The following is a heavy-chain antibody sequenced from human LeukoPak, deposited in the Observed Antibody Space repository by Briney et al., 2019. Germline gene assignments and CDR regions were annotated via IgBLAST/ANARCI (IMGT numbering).Heavy chain of an antibody. CDR3: ARHAAISAAGTAPFDS. CDR1: GGSISKYY. J-gene: IGHJ4*02. Sequence: SETLSLTCTVSGGSISKYYWSLIRQSPGKGLDWIGYIYRGSTNYNPSLKSRVTISVDTSKNQVSLKLTSATATDTAVYYCARHAAISAAGTAPFDSWGQGTLVTVSS. D-gene: IGHD6-13*01. CDR2: IYRGST. V-gene: IGHV4-59*08.